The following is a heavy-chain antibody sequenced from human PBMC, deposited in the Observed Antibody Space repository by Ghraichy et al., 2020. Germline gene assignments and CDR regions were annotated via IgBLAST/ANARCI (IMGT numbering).Heavy chain of an antibody. CDR1: GFTFSSYA. CDR3: AKEKTGDSSSWYFP. Sequence: GGSLRLSCAASGFTFSSYAMSWVRQAPGKGLEWVSAISGSGGGTYYADSVKGRFTISRDKSKNTLYLQMNSLRAEDTAVYYCAKEKTGDSSSWYFPWGQGTLVTVAS. V-gene: IGHV3-23*01. CDR2: ISGSGGGT. J-gene: IGHJ5*02. D-gene: IGHD6-13*01.